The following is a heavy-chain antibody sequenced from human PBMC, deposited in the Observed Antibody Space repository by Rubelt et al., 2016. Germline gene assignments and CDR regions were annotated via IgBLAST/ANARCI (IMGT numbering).Heavy chain of an antibody. V-gene: IGHV3-48*01. CDR2: ISSSSSTI. D-gene: IGHD4-17*01. Sequence: GKGLEWVSYISSSSSTIYYADSVKGRSTISRDNSKNTLYLQMNSLRAEDTAVHYCARVSNGDYLYAFDIWGQGTMVTVSS. J-gene: IGHJ3*02. CDR3: ARVSNGDYLYAFDI.